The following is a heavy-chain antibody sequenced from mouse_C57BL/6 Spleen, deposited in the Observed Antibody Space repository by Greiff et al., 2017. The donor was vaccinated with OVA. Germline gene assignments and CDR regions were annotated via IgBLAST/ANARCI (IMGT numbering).Heavy chain of an antibody. D-gene: IGHD5-1*01. J-gene: IGHJ3*01. Sequence: EVKLVESGGGLVQPGGSLKLSCAASGFTFSDYYMYWVRQTPEKRLEWVAYISNGGGSTYYPDTVKGRFTISRDNAKNTLYLQMSRLKSEDTAMYYCARHEEYGGFAYWGQGTLVTVSA. CDR1: GFTFSDYY. CDR2: ISNGGGST. CDR3: ARHEEYGGFAY. V-gene: IGHV5-12*01.